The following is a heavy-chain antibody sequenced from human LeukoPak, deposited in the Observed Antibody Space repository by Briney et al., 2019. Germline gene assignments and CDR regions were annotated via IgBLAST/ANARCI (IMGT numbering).Heavy chain of an antibody. D-gene: IGHD6-13*01. CDR3: ARGGRRLAAAGKASLKACDY. Sequence: SETLSLTCAVYGGSFSGYYWSWIRQPPGKGLEWIGEINHSGSTNYNPSLKSRVTISVDTSKNQFSLKLSSVTAADTAVYYCARGGRRLAAAGKASLKACDYWGQGTLVTVSS. J-gene: IGHJ4*02. V-gene: IGHV4-34*01. CDR2: INHSGST. CDR1: GGSFSGYY.